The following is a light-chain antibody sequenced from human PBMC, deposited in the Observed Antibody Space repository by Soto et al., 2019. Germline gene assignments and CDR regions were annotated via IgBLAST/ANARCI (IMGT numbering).Light chain of an antibody. CDR1: QSVSSN. J-gene: IGKJ5*01. V-gene: IGKV3-15*01. CDR2: GAS. Sequence: EIVMTQSTATLSVAPGERATLSCRASQSVSSNLAWYQQKPGQAPRLLIYGASTRATGIPARFSGSGSGTEFTLTISSLQSEDFAVYYCQQHNNWPLTFGQGTRLEI. CDR3: QQHNNWPLT.